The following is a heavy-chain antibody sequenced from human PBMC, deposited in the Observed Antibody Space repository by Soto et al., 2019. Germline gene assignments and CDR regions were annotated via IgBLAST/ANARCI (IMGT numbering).Heavy chain of an antibody. D-gene: IGHD4-17*01. CDR2: IFYGGST. CDR1: GGSISSYY. CDR3: ARRYGSAFDI. J-gene: IGHJ3*02. Sequence: TLSLTCTVSGGSISSYYWSWIRQPPGKGLEWIGYIFYGGSTNYNPSLKSRVTISVDTSKNQFSLKLSSVTAADTAVYYCARRYGSAFDIWGHGTMVTVSS. V-gene: IGHV4-59*01.